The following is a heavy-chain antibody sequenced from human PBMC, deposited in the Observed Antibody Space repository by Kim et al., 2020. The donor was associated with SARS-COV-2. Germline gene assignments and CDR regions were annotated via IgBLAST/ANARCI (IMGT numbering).Heavy chain of an antibody. CDR1: GFTFSSYG. V-gene: IGHV3-30*03. Sequence: GGSLRLSCAASGFTFSSYGMHWVRQAPGKGLEWVAVIPYDGSNKYYADSVKGRFTISRDNSKNTLYLQMNSLRAEDTAVYYCAAASWAYDSSGYSYHLFDYWGQGTLVTVSS. D-gene: IGHD3-22*01. CDR2: IPYDGSNK. CDR3: AAASWAYDSSGYSYHLFDY. J-gene: IGHJ4*02.